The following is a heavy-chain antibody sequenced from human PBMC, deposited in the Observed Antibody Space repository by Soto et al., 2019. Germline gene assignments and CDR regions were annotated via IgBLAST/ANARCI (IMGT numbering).Heavy chain of an antibody. CDR3: ARDPGDHLGYSSDY. Sequence: QVQLVESGGGVVQPGRSLRLSCAASGFTLSSYGMHWVRQAPGKGLEWVAILWFDESREYYVDSVKGRFTISRDTSKNTLYLQMNSLRAEDTAVYYCARDPGDHLGYSSDYWGQGTLVTVSS. J-gene: IGHJ4*02. V-gene: IGHV3-33*01. D-gene: IGHD1-26*01. CDR1: GFTLSSYG. CDR2: LWFDESRE.